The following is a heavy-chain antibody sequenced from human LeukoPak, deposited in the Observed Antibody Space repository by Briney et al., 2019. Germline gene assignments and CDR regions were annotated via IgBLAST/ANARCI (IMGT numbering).Heavy chain of an antibody. J-gene: IGHJ6*02. CDR2: ISYDGSNK. V-gene: IGHV3-30-3*01. D-gene: IGHD2/OR15-2a*01. Sequence: GGSLRLSCAASGFTFSIYAMHWVRQAPGKGLEWVAVISYDGSNKYYADSVQGRFSISRDNSKNTLYLQMNSLRAEDTAVYYCARDTQYYYYTMDVWGQGTTVTVSS. CDR1: GFTFSIYA. CDR3: ARDTQYYYYTMDV.